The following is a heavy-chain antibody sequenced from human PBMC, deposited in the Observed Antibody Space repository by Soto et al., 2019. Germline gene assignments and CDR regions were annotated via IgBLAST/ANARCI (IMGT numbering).Heavy chain of an antibody. J-gene: IGHJ4*02. CDR2: IYYSGGT. D-gene: IGHD6-19*01. Sequence: QVQLQESGPGLVRPSGTLSLTGAVSGDSSNSSYCCTWVRQPPGKGMEWIAEIYYSGGTSYNPSLKSRGTISIDKSKNQFSLNLTSVTDADTAMYYCARDTGWGLGYWVQGTLVTVSS. CDR3: ARDTGWGLGY. V-gene: IGHV4-4*02. CDR1: GDSSNSSYC.